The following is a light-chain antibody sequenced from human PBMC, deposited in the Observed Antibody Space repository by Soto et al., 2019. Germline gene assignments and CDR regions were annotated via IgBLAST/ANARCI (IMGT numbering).Light chain of an antibody. CDR1: KSISSW. J-gene: IGKJ1*01. V-gene: IGKV1-5*01. CDR3: ERHNTYTGT. Sequence: ITSRPSKSISSWLAWYQQKPGKASKLLIYDASSLESGVPSRFSVSGSGTEFTLTIRSLQPDDFATSYCERHNTYTGTFAQGTKVDIK. CDR2: DAS.